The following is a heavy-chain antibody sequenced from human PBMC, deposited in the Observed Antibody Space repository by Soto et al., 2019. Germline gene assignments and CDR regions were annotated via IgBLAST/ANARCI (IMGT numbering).Heavy chain of an antibody. J-gene: IGHJ3*01. D-gene: IGHD1-1*01. V-gene: IGHV3-74*01. CDR1: GFTFSTYW. CDR3: ATGPTPAFAF. Sequence: GGSLRLSCAASGFTFSTYWMHWVRQAPGKGLVWVSRIHRYGITTLYADSVTGRFTISRDNAKNAVFLQMNSLRAEDTAVYYCATGPTPAFAFWGRGTMVTVSS. CDR2: IHRYGITT.